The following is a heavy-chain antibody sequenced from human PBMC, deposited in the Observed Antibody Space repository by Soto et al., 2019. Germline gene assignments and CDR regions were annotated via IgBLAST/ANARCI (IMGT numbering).Heavy chain of an antibody. CDR1: GFGFDGYA. V-gene: IGHV3-9*01. CDR3: VKASTYSSSQGWFDP. J-gene: IGHJ5*02. CDR2: ISWNSGNI. Sequence: GGSLRLSCAASGFGFDGYAMNWVRQPPGKGLEWVSGISWNSGNIDYADSVKGRFTISRDNAKNSLYLQMNSLTAEDTALYYCVKASTYSSSQGWFDPWGQGTMVTVSS. D-gene: IGHD6-6*01.